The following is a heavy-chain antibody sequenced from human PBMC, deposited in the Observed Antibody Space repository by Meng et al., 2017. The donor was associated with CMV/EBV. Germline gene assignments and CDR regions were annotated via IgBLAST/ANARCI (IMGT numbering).Heavy chain of an antibody. CDR3: GGVYYYYGMDV. D-gene: IGHD2-8*01. CDR2: ISYDGSNK. CDR1: GFTFSSYA. V-gene: IGHV3-30*04. J-gene: IGHJ6*02. Sequence: GESLKISCAASGFTFSSYAMHWVRQAPGKGLEWVAVISYDGSNKYYADSVKGRFTISRDNSKNTLYLQMNSLRAEDTAVYYCGGVYYYYGMDVWGQGTTVTVSS.